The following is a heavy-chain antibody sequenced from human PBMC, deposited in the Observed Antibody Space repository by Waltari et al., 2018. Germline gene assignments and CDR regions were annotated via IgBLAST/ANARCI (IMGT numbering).Heavy chain of an antibody. J-gene: IGHJ4*02. CDR1: GFTFSSYW. V-gene: IGHV3-7*01. CDR3: ARDPRWLVGEYYFDY. CDR2: IKQEGSEK. Sequence: EVQLVESGGGLVQPGGSLRLSCAASGFTFSSYWMSWVRQAPGKGLEGGANIKQEGSEKYYVDSVKGRFTISRDNAKNSLYLQMNSLRAEDTAVYYCARDPRWLVGEYYFDYWGQGTLVTVSS. D-gene: IGHD6-19*01.